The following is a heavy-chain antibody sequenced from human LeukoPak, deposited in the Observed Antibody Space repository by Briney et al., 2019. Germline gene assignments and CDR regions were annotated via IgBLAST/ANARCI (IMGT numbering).Heavy chain of an antibody. CDR1: GFTFSSYA. Sequence: GGSLRLSCAASGFTFSSYAMNWVRQAPGKGLEWVSAISGSGGSTYYADSVKGRFTISRHNSKNTLYLQMNSLRAEDTAVYYCARGLSSKKNVAAAGTNYYYYYGMDVWGQGTTVTVSS. J-gene: IGHJ6*02. CDR3: ARGLSSKKNVAAAGTNYYYYYGMDV. CDR2: ISGSGGST. D-gene: IGHD6-13*01. V-gene: IGHV3-23*01.